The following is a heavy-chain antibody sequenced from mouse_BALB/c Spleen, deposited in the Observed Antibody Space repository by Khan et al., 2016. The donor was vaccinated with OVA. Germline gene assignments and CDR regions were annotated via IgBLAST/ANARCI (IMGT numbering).Heavy chain of an antibody. D-gene: IGHD2-3*01. CDR3: ARDGYSPWFAY. Sequence: EVQLQESGAELVRPWALVKLSCKASGFNIKDYYMHWVKQRPEQGLVWIGRIDPENGDTIYDPKFQGKASITSDTSSNTAYLQLSSLTSEDTAVYYCARDGYSPWFAYWGQGTLVTVSA. J-gene: IGHJ3*01. CDR2: IDPENGDT. V-gene: IGHV14-1*02. CDR1: GFNIKDYY.